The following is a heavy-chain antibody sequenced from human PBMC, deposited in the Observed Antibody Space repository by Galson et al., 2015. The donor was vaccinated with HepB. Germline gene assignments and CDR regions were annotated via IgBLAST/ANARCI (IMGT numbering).Heavy chain of an antibody. V-gene: IGHV4-59*01. CDR2: ISYTGST. J-gene: IGHJ4*02. Sequence: SLTCIVSGGSISRYSWSWIRQSPGKALEWIGSISYTGSTDYQPSIKGRVTMSVDTAKRQFSLSLTSVSPADTAVYYCARVAPEDAWEFPSRRIDSWGQGTLIAVSS. CDR1: GGSISRYS. D-gene: IGHD1-26*01. CDR3: ARVAPEDAWEFPSRRIDS.